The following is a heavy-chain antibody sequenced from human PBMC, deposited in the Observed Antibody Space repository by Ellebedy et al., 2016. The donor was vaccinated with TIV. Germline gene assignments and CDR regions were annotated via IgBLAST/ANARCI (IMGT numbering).Heavy chain of an antibody. Sequence: GESLKISXAASGFTFDSYAMNWVRQAPGKGLEWVSGITGGGSNTYYADSVRGRFTISRDNSKNTLYLQMNSLRAEDTAVYYCATLRGYDILTGYLPRYFDLWGRGTLVTVSS. CDR3: ATLRGYDILTGYLPRYFDL. CDR2: ITGGGSNT. J-gene: IGHJ2*01. CDR1: GFTFDSYA. V-gene: IGHV3-23*01. D-gene: IGHD3-9*01.